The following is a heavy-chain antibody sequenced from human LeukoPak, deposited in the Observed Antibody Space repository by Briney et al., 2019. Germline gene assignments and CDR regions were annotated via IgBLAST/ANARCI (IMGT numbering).Heavy chain of an antibody. CDR2: IKSKAYGGTI. CDR3: ARGIVGSCSGVSCYYFDY. Sequence: SLRLSCTGSGFSFGDYAMSWARQAPGKGLEWVGFIKSKAYGGTIEYAASVKDRFTISRDDAKSIAYLQMNGLKIEDTAIYYCARGIVGSCSGVSCYYFDYWGQGTLVTVSS. V-gene: IGHV3-49*04. J-gene: IGHJ4*02. CDR1: GFSFGDYA. D-gene: IGHD2-15*01.